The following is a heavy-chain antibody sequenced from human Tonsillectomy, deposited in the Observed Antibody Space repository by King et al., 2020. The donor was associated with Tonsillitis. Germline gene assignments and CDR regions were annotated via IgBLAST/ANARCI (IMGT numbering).Heavy chain of an antibody. CDR2: MDWDDEK. V-gene: IGHV2-70*15. CDR3: ARTRVGGTRRGFHMDV. CDR1: GFSPSTSGMC. D-gene: IGHD2-15*01. Sequence: ITLKESGPALVKPTQTLTLTCTFSGFSPSTSGMCLSWFRQPPGKALEWLARMDWDDEKEYHTSLQSRLTISKDTSKNQVVLTMTNMDPVDTATSYCARTRVGGTRRGFHMDVWGKGTTVTVSS. J-gene: IGHJ6*03.